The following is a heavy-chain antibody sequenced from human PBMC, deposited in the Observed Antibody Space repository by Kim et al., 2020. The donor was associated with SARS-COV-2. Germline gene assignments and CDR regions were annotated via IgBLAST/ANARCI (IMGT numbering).Heavy chain of an antibody. V-gene: IGHV3-21*01. CDR2: ISNSSSYI. D-gene: IGHD3-9*01. CDR1: GFTFSSYS. Sequence: GGSLRLSCAASGFTFSSYSMNWVRQAPGKGLEWVSSISNSSSYIYYADSVKGRFTISRDNAKNSLYLQMNSLRAEDTAVYYCARGTGADYDIFTGSSSYCGMDVWGQGATVTVSS. CDR3: ARGTGADYDIFTGSSSYCGMDV. J-gene: IGHJ6*02.